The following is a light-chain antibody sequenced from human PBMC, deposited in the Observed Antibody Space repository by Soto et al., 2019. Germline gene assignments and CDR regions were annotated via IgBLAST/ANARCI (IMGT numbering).Light chain of an antibody. V-gene: IGLV2-8*01. CDR3: SSYAGSNNLV. CDR2: EVS. Sequence: QSALTQPASVSGSPGQSITISCTGSSNDVGGYDYVSWYQHHPGKAPKFLIYEVSRRPFGVPDRFSGSKSGNTASLTVSGLQAEDEADYYCSSYAGSNNLVFGGGTKLTVL. J-gene: IGLJ3*02. CDR1: SNDVGGYDY.